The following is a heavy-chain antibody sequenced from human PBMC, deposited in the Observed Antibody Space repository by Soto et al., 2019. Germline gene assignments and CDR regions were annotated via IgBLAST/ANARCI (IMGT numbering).Heavy chain of an antibody. CDR2: IKPDGSGQ. CDR1: GFTFSNHW. CDR3: GTHRN. J-gene: IGHJ4*02. Sequence: EVQLVESGGGLVQPGGSLRLSCAASGFTFSNHWMNWVRQASGKGLEWVANIKPDGSGQSYVDSVKGRFTISRDNAGNSLYLQMNSLRAEDTAVYYCGTHRNWGQGTLVTVSS. V-gene: IGHV3-7*01.